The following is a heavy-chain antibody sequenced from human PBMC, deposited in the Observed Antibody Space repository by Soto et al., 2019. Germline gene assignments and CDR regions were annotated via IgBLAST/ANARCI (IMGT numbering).Heavy chain of an antibody. CDR3: ARRRIAARPKAPNYYYYGMDV. J-gene: IGHJ6*02. V-gene: IGHV5-10-1*01. CDR2: IDPSDSYT. D-gene: IGHD6-6*01. Sequence: GESLKISCKGSGYSFTSYWISWVRQMPGKGLEWMGRIDPSDSYTNYSPSFQGHVTISADKSISTAYLQWSSLKASDTAMYYCARRRIAARPKAPNYYYYGMDVWGQGTTVTVSS. CDR1: GYSFTSYW.